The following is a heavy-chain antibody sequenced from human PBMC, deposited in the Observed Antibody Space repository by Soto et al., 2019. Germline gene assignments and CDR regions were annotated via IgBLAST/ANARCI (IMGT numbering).Heavy chain of an antibody. D-gene: IGHD4-4*01. CDR1: GFTFSSYW. CDR3: AKTVTLYSYYGMDV. V-gene: IGHV3-7*02. CDR2: IKQDGSEK. J-gene: IGHJ6*02. Sequence: EVQLVESGGGLVQPGGSLRLSCAASGFTFSSYWMSWVRQAPGKGLEWVANIKQDGSEKYYVDSVKGRFTISRDNAKNSLYLQMNSLRAEDTAVYYCAKTVTLYSYYGMDVWGQGTTVTVSS.